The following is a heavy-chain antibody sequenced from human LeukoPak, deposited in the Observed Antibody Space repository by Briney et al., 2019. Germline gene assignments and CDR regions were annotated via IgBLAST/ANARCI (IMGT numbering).Heavy chain of an antibody. CDR1: GFTFSSYG. D-gene: IGHD3-10*01. CDR2: IRYDGSNK. CDR3: AKDPQLLWFGELLSDYYMDV. J-gene: IGHJ6*03. V-gene: IGHV3-30*02. Sequence: PGGSLRLSCAASGFTFSSYGMHWVRQAPGKGLEWVAFIRYDGSNKYYADSVKGRFTISRDNSKNTLYLQMNSLRAEDTAVYYCAKDPQLLWFGELLSDYYMDVWGKGTTVTISS.